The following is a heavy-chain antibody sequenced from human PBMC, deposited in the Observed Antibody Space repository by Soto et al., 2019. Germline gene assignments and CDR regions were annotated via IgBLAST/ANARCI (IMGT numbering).Heavy chain of an antibody. Sequence: QVQLQESGPGLVKPSGTLSLTCAVSGGSISSSNWWSWVRQPPGKGLEWIGEIYHSGSANYNPSLKSRVTIAVDKSKNQFSLTLSSVIAADTAVYYCARVSGSYYYGMDVWGQGTTVTVSS. V-gene: IGHV4-4*02. D-gene: IGHD1-26*01. CDR3: ARVSGSYYYGMDV. CDR2: IYHSGSA. CDR1: GGSISSSNW. J-gene: IGHJ6*02.